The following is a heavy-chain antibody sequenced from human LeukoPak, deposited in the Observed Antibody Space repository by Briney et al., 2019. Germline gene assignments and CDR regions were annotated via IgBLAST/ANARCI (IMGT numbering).Heavy chain of an antibody. J-gene: IGHJ5*01. CDR2: IGSGSVDK. D-gene: IGHD3-3*01. CDR3: AKRVPLTALDS. CDR1: GFSFNIYA. V-gene: IGHV3-23*01. Sequence: GGSLRLSCAASGFSFNIYAMGWVRQAPGKGLEWVSVIGSGSVDKHYADTVRGRFDISRDNSKNRLFLQMNSLRVEDSGVHYCAKRVPLTALDSWGQGTLVTVSS.